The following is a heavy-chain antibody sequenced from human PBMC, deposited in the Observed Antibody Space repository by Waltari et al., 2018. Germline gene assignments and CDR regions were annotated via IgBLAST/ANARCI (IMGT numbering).Heavy chain of an antibody. CDR2: INHSGST. Sequence: QVQLQQWGAGLLKPSETLSLTCAVYGGSFSGYYWSWIRQPPGKGLEWIGEINHSGSTNYNPSLKSRVTISVDTSKNQFSLKLSSVTAADTAVYYCASHSSSSRLFDYWGQGTLVTVSS. J-gene: IGHJ4*02. CDR1: GGSFSGYY. D-gene: IGHD6-6*01. V-gene: IGHV4-34*01. CDR3: ASHSSSSRLFDY.